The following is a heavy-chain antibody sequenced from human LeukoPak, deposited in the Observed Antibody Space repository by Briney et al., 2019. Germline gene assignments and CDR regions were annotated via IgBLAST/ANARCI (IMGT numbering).Heavy chain of an antibody. CDR1: GFTFSSYA. CDR3: GKYKVGGGGYNDY. V-gene: IGHV3-23*01. J-gene: IGHJ4*02. Sequence: PGGSLRLSCAASGFTFSSYAMSWVRQAPGKGLEWVSVMSSGGYSEYYSDSVRGRFTISRDNSKDTLYLQMNSLTAEDTAVYYCGKYKVGGGGYNDYWGQGILVTVSS. D-gene: IGHD1-14*01. CDR2: MSSGGYSE.